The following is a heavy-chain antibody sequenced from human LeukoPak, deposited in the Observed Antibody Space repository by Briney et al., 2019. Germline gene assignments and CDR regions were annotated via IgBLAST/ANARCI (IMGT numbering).Heavy chain of an antibody. CDR1: GYTFTSYD. Sequence: ASVKVSCKASGYTFTSYDINWVRQAPGQGLEWMGGIIPIFGTANYAQKFQGRVTITADKSTSTAYMELSSLRSEDTAVYYCARGYDFWSGYSHWGQGTLVTVSS. CDR2: IIPIFGTA. D-gene: IGHD3-3*01. J-gene: IGHJ4*02. V-gene: IGHV1-69*06. CDR3: ARGYDFWSGYSH.